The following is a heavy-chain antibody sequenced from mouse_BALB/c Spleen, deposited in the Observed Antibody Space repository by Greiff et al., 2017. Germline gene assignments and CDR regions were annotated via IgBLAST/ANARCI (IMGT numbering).Heavy chain of an antibody. V-gene: IGHV1S81*02. CDR3: AREGPYYGNPYYAMDY. CDR1: GYTFTSYW. J-gene: IGHJ4*01. D-gene: IGHD2-10*01. Sequence: VKLVESGAELVKPGASVKLSCKASGYTFTSYWMHWVKQRPGQGLEWIGEINPSNGRTNYNEKFKSKATLTVDKSSSTAYMQLSSLTSEDSAVYYGAREGPYYGNPYYAMDYWGQGTSVTVSS. CDR2: INPSNGRT.